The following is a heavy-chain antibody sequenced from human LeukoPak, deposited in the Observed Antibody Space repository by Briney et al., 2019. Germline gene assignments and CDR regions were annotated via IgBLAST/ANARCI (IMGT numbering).Heavy chain of an antibody. Sequence: GGSLGLSCAASGFSFSSYAMSWVRQAPGKGLERVSTISDTTSATYYADSVKGRFTIFRDNSKNTLYLQMSNLGAEDAAVYFCAKTYCSRGSCHSYLPYYFDSWGQGILVTVSS. D-gene: IGHD2-15*01. CDR1: GFSFSSYA. J-gene: IGHJ4*02. CDR3: AKTYCSRGSCHSYLPYYFDS. CDR2: ISDTTSAT. V-gene: IGHV3-23*01.